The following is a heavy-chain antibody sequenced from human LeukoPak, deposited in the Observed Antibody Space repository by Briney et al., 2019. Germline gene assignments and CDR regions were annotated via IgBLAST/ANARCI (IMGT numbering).Heavy chain of an antibody. J-gene: IGHJ4*02. CDR2: ISGFDGST. D-gene: IGHD2-15*01. CDR1: GFIFSSYS. Sequence: PGGSLRLSCAASGFIFSSYSMNWVRQAPGKGLEWVSAISGFDGSTHYADSVKGRFTISRDNSKNTLYLQMNSLRAEDTAVYYCAKDQGWQLLARAFDYWGQGTLVTVSS. CDR3: AKDQGWQLLARAFDY. V-gene: IGHV3-23*01.